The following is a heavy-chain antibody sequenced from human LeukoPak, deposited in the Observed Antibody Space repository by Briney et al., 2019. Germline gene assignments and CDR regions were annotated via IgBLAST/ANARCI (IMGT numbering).Heavy chain of an antibody. J-gene: IGHJ4*02. CDR2: IKQDGSEK. Sequence: GGSLRLSCAASGFTFSSYWMSWVRQAPGKGLEWVANIKQDGSEKYYVDSVKGRFTISRDNAKNSLYLQMNSLRAEDTAVYYCAKETYYYDSSGYSHYFDYWGQGTLVTVSS. CDR1: GFTFSSYW. V-gene: IGHV3-7*01. D-gene: IGHD3-22*01. CDR3: AKETYYYDSSGYSHYFDY.